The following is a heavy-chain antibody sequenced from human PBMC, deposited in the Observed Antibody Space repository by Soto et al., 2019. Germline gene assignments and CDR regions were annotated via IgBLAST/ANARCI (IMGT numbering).Heavy chain of an antibody. V-gene: IGHV1-69*01. CDR3: AREGGGSHSGDKDAFDI. D-gene: IGHD1-26*01. Sequence: QVQLVQSGAEVKKPGSSVKVSCKASGGTFSSYAISWVRQAPGQGLEWMGGIIPIFGTANYAQKFQGRVTITADESTSTAYMELSSLRSEDTAVYYCAREGGGSHSGDKDAFDIWGQGTMVTVSS. CDR1: GGTFSSYA. J-gene: IGHJ3*02. CDR2: IIPIFGTA.